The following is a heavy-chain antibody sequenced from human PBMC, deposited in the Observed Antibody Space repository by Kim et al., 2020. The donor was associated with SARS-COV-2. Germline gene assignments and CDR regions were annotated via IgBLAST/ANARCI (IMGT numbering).Heavy chain of an antibody. CDR2: IYKNDGSV. CDR1: GFTFSSSE. D-gene: IGHD2-21*02. Sequence: GGSLRLSCVTSGFTFSSSEINWVRQAPGKGLEWLSYIYKNDGSVYYADSVMGRFTISRDNAKRSVYLQMSSLRVEDTAFYYCAREIPHCGGDCYCEWGQG. J-gene: IGHJ1*01. CDR3: AREIPHCGGDCYCE. V-gene: IGHV3-48*03.